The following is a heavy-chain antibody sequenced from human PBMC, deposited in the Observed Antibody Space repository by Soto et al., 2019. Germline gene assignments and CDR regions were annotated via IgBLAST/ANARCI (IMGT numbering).Heavy chain of an antibody. CDR3: ARGRYCLTGRFFPNWFDS. D-gene: IGHD1-20*01. V-gene: IGHV4-30-4*01. J-gene: IGHJ5*01. Sequence: SETLSLTCSVSGDSISNLDYFWAWIRQPPGQALEYIGYIYKIAATYYNPSFEHRVAISVATSKSQFSLNVTSVTAADTAVYFCARGRYCLTGRFFPNWFDSWGQGAMVTVSS. CDR2: IYKIAAT. CDR1: GDSISNLDYF.